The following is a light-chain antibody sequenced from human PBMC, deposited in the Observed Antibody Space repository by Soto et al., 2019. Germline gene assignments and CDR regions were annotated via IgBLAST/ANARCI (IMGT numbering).Light chain of an antibody. CDR3: QQYNNWSPLT. Sequence: EIVLTQSPATLSVSPGETATLLCRASRSVSSSVAWYQQRPGRAPRLLISGASTRATDVPARFTGSGSGTEFTLTISSLQSEDFAVYYCQQYNNWSPLTFGVGTKGEIK. CDR2: GAS. CDR1: RSVSSS. J-gene: IGKJ4*01. V-gene: IGKV3-15*01.